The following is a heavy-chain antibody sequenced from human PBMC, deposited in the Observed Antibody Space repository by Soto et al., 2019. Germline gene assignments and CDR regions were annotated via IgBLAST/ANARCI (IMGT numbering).Heavy chain of an antibody. CDR1: GFTFSSYS. D-gene: IGHD1-26*01. CDR2: ISSSSSYI. V-gene: IGHV3-21*01. Sequence: EVQLVESGGGLVKPGGSLILSCAASGFTFSSYSMNWVRQAPGKGLEWVSSISSSSSYIYYADSVKGRFTISRDNAKNSLYLQMNSLRAEDTAVYYCARDHIGGSYFDYWGQGTLVTVSS. J-gene: IGHJ4*02. CDR3: ARDHIGGSYFDY.